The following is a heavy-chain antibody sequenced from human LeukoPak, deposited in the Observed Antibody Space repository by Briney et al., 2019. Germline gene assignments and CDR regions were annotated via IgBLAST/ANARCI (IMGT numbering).Heavy chain of an antibody. CDR1: GLAFSDYY. D-gene: IGHD6-13*01. CDR2: ISSSGFTI. Sequence: KTGGSLRLSCAASGLAFSDYYMSWIRQAPGKGLEWVSYISSSGFTIDYADSVKGRFTISRDNAKNSLYLQMNSLRAEDTAVYYCARDVRARLADGYYMDVWGKGTTVTVSS. J-gene: IGHJ6*03. CDR3: ARDVRARLADGYYMDV. V-gene: IGHV3-11*01.